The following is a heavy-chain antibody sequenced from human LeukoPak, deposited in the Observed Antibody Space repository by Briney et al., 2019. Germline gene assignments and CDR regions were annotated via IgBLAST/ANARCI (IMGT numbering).Heavy chain of an antibody. D-gene: IGHD3-9*01. J-gene: IGHJ4*02. CDR1: GGSISSYY. CDR2: IYYSGST. V-gene: IGHV4-59*01. CDR3: ARERTYYDILTGYSTLEYYFDY. Sequence: SETLSLTCTVSGGSISSYYWSWIRQPPGKGLEWIGYIYYSGSTNYNPSLKSRVTISVDTSKNQFSLKLSSVTAADTAVYYCARERTYYDILTGYSTLEYYFDYWGQGTLVTVSS.